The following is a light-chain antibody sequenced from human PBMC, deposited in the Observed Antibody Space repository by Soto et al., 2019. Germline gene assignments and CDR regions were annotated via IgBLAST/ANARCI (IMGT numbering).Light chain of an antibody. CDR1: SSDVGTYNY. CDR2: EVS. V-gene: IGLV2-14*01. J-gene: IGLJ2*01. CDR3: SSYRTRNTVV. Sequence: QSALTQPASVSGSPGQSITISCTGTSSDVGTYNYVSWYQQHPGRAPKLMIFEVSNRPSGISNRFSGSKSANTASLTISGLQAEDEADYYCSSYRTRNTVVFGGGTQLTVL.